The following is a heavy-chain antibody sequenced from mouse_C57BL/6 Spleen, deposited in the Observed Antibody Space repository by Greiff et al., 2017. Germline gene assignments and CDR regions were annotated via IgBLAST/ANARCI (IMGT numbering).Heavy chain of an antibody. CDR1: GYTFTSYG. CDR3: ARGDDGYYFAY. D-gene: IGHD2-3*01. CDR2: IYPRSGNT. V-gene: IGHV1-81*01. J-gene: IGHJ3*01. Sequence: VQRVESGAELARPGASVKLSCKASGYTFTSYGISWVKQRTGQGLEWIGEIYPRSGNTYYNEKFKGKATLTADKSSSTAYMELRSLTSEDSAVYFCARGDDGYYFAYWGQGTLVTVSA.